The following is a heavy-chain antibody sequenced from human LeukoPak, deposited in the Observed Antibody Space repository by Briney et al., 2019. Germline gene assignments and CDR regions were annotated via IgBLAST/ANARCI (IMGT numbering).Heavy chain of an antibody. CDR1: GFTFSSYW. J-gene: IGHJ4*02. CDR3: ARFIRGVTQSSYDS. D-gene: IGHD3-10*01. Sequence: GGSPRLSCAASGFTFSSYWMSWVRQAPGKGLEWVANIKEDGSEKYNVDTVKGRFTISRDSAKNSLYLQMNSLRAEDTAVYYCARFIRGVTQSSYDSWGQGTLVTVSS. CDR2: IKEDGSEK. V-gene: IGHV3-7*01.